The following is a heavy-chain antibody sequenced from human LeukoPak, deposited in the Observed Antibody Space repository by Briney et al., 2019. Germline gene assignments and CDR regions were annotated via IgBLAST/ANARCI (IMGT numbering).Heavy chain of an antibody. CDR1: GFTFSSYG. J-gene: IGHJ3*02. V-gene: IGHV3-33*06. D-gene: IGHD4-23*01. CDR2: IWYDGSNK. Sequence: GGSLRLSCAASGFTFSSYGMHWVRQAPGTGLEWVAVIWYDGSNKYYADSVKGRFTISRDNSKNTLYLQMNSLRAEDTAVYYCAKPLGLTVITHFGAFDIWGQGTMDTVSS. CDR3: AKPLGLTVITHFGAFDI.